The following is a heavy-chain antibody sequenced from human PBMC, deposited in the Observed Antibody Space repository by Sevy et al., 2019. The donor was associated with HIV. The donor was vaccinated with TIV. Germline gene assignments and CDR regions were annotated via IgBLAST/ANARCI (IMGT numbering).Heavy chain of an antibody. J-gene: IGHJ4*02. Sequence: GESLKISCKGSGYSFSRYWIAWVRQMPGKGLEWMGIIYPDDSETRYSPSFQGQVTISADKSISTAYLQWSSLRASDSAMYYCARLICTSGICYSDYWGQGNLVTVSS. CDR2: IYPDDSET. CDR1: GYSFSRYW. CDR3: ARLICTSGICYSDY. D-gene: IGHD2-8*01. V-gene: IGHV5-51*01.